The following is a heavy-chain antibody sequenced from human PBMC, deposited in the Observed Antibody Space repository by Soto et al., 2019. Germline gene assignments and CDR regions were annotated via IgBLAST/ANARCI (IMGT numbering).Heavy chain of an antibody. V-gene: IGHV4-34*01. CDR2: INHSGST. J-gene: IGHJ6*03. D-gene: IGHD4-4*01. CDR1: GGSFSGYY. Sequence: SETLSLTCAVYGGSFSGYYWSWIRQPPGKGLEWIGEINHSGSTNYNPSLKSRVTISVDTSKNQFSLKLSSVTAADTAVYYCASVLQPLIGYYYYMDVWGKGTTVTVSS. CDR3: ASVLQPLIGYYYYMDV.